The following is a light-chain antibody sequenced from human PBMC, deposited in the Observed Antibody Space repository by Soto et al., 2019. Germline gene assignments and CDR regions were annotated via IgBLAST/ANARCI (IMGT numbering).Light chain of an antibody. V-gene: IGLV2-14*01. CDR2: DVT. J-gene: IGLJ1*01. CDR1: SSDVGGYNY. Sequence: QSALTQPASVSGSPGQSITISCTGTSSDVGGYNYVSWYQQHPGKVPKLIIYDVTNRPSGVSNRFSGSKSGNTASLTISGLQAEDEADYYCTSYTSSSTEVFGTGTKVTVL. CDR3: TSYTSSSTEV.